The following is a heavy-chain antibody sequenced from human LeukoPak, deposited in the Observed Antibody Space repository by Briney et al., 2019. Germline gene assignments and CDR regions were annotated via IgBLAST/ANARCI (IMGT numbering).Heavy chain of an antibody. Sequence: SEPLSLPCAVYGGSFSGYYWSWIRPPTGKGREWIGEINHSGRNNYNPTLKSRVNISLETTKKQFSLKLSSVTAADTAVYYCAGRYSFDAFDIWGQGTMVTVSS. CDR1: GGSFSGYY. CDR2: INHSGRN. V-gene: IGHV4-34*01. CDR3: AGRYSFDAFDI. D-gene: IGHD5-18*01. J-gene: IGHJ3*02.